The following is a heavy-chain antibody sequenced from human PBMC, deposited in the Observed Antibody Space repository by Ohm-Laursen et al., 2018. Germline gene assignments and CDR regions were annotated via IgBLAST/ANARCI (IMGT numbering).Heavy chain of an antibody. CDR3: AKTTGDHPYPGRNYYFDY. J-gene: IGHJ4*02. Sequence: SLRLSCAASGFTFDDYAMHWVRQAPGKGLEWVSGISWNSGSIGYADSVKGRFTISRDNAKNSLYLQMNSLRTEDTALYYCAKTTGDHPYPGRNYYFDYWGQGTLVTVSS. V-gene: IGHV3-9*01. CDR1: GFTFDDYA. D-gene: IGHD3-10*01. CDR2: ISWNSGSI.